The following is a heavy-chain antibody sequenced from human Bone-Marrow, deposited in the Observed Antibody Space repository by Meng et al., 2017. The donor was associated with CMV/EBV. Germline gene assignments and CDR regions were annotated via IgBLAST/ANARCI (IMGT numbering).Heavy chain of an antibody. CDR1: GLTFNRLW. J-gene: IGHJ5*02. D-gene: IGHD3-10*01. CDR2: INTDGATT. CDR3: ASANDFGSGMAFDP. V-gene: IGHV3-74*01. Sequence: GGSLRLSCTASGLTFNRLWIHWVRQSPGKGPVWVSVINTDGATTRYADSVKGRFTISRDNTKNTLYLQMNSLRVEDTAVYYCASANDFGSGMAFDPWGQGTLVTVSS.